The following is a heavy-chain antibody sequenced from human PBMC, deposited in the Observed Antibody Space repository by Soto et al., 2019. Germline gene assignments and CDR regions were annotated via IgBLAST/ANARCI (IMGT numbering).Heavy chain of an antibody. CDR1: GFTFSSYS. D-gene: IGHD3-22*01. CDR2: ISSSSSTI. V-gene: IGHV3-48*02. Sequence: EVQLVESGGGLVQPGGSLRLSCAASGFTFSSYSMNWVRQAPGKGLEWVSYISSSSSTIYYAESVKGRFTISRDNAKNSLYLQMNILRDEDTAVYYCARADVNYYDSSGYYYQSFYYFDYWGQGTLVTVSS. CDR3: ARADVNYYDSSGYYYQSFYYFDY. J-gene: IGHJ4*02.